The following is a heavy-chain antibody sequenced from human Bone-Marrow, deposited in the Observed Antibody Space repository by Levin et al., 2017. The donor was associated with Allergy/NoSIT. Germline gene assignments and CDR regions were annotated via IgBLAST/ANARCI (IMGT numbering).Heavy chain of an antibody. Sequence: ESGPTLVKPTQTLTLTCTFSGFSLSTSGVGVGWIRQPPGKALEWLALIYWDDDKRYSPSLQSRLTITKDTSKNQVVLTMTNMDPVDTATYYCAHNSPWLIKGAFDIWGQGTMVTVSS. J-gene: IGHJ3*02. CDR1: GFSLSTSGVG. V-gene: IGHV2-5*02. CDR3: AHNSPWLIKGAFDI. D-gene: IGHD6-19*01. CDR2: IYWDDDK.